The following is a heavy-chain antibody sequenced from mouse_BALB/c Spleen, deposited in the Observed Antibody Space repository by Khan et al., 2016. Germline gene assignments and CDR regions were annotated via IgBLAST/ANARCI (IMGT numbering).Heavy chain of an antibody. CDR1: GYAFSSYW. CDR2: IYPGGGDT. Sequence: QVRLQQSGAELVRPGSSVKISCKASGYAFSSYWMNWVKQRPGQGLEWIGQIYPGGGDTYYNGKFKGKATLTADKSSSTAYMQLSRLTSEDSAVYCSAGGTPLAYWGQGTLVTVSA. J-gene: IGHJ3*01. D-gene: IGHD2-14*01. CDR3: AGGTPLAY. V-gene: IGHV1-80*01.